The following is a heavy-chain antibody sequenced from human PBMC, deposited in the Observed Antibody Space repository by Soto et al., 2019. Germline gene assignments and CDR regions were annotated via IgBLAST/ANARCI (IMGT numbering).Heavy chain of an antibody. D-gene: IGHD3-3*01. V-gene: IGHV3-11*01. CDR3: ASHYDMWSGYLSPVAY. J-gene: IGHJ4*02. Sequence: QVQLVESGGDLVKPGGSLRLSCAASGYTFSDYYMSWIRQAPGKGLEWISYIDTSGTKIYYADSVKGRFTITRENAKNSLYLEMHSLRDEDTAVYYCASHYDMWSGYLSPVAYWGQGTLVTVSS. CDR2: IDTSGTKI. CDR1: GYTFSDYY.